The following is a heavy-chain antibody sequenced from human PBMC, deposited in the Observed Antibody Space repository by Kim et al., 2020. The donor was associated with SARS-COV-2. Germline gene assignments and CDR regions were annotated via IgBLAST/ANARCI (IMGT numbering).Heavy chain of an antibody. CDR2: ISSSSSYT. V-gene: IGHV3-11*06. D-gene: IGHD2-15*01. Sequence: GGSLRLSCAASGFTFSDYYMSWIRQAPGKGLEWVSYISSSSSYTNYADSVKGRFTISRDNAKNSLYLQMNSLRAEDTAVYYCASWYCSGGSCYSEDYWGQGTLVTVSS. J-gene: IGHJ4*02. CDR1: GFTFSDYY. CDR3: ASWYCSGGSCYSEDY.